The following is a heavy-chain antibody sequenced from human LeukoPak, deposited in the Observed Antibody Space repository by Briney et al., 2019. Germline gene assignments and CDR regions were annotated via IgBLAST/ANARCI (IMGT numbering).Heavy chain of an antibody. J-gene: IGHJ4*02. CDR1: GFTFSSYA. CDR3: AKDKPIAVAATRETTTDY. CDR2: ISGSGGST. V-gene: IGHV3-23*01. D-gene: IGHD6-19*01. Sequence: PGGSLRLSCAASGFTFSSYAMSWVRQAPGKGLEWVSAISGSGGSTYYADSVKGRFTISRDNSKNTLYLQMNSLRAEDTPVYYCAKDKPIAVAATRETTTDYWGQGTLVTVSS.